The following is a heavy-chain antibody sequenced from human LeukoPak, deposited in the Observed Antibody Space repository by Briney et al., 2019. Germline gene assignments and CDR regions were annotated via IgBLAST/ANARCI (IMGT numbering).Heavy chain of an antibody. D-gene: IGHD3-22*01. J-gene: IGHJ4*02. CDR3: VKDRTASSGSFDF. V-gene: IGHV3-9*01. Sequence: GRSLRLSCAASGFTFDDYAMHWVRQVPGKGLEWVSGISWNSVGIGYADSLKGRFTISRDNAKNSLYLQMNSLRAEDTAFYHCVKDRTASSGSFDFWGQGTLVTVSS. CDR2: ISWNSVGI. CDR1: GFTFDDYA.